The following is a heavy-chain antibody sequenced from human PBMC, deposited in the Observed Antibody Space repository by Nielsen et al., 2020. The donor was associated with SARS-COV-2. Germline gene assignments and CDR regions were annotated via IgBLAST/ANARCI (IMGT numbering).Heavy chain of an antibody. CDR1: GGSISSGGYY. Sequence: SETLSLTCTVSGGSISSGGYYWSWIRQHPGKGLEWIGYIYYSGSTYYNPSLKSRVTISVDTSKNQFSLKLSSVTAADTAVYYCARDGPPAAMVDYYYYYGMDVWGQGTTVTVSS. V-gene: IGHV4-31*03. CDR2: IYYSGST. CDR3: ARDGPPAAMVDYYYYYGMDV. J-gene: IGHJ6*02. D-gene: IGHD2-2*01.